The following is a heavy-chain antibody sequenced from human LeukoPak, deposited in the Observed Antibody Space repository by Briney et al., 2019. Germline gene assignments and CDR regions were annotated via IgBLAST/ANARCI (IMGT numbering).Heavy chain of an antibody. V-gene: IGHV1-2*02. CDR1: GYTFTVYY. CDR2: INLNSGAI. J-gene: IGHJ4*02. CDR3: ARDRGDDFWGGFDY. Sequence: ASVKLSCTASGYTFTVYYIDGVCQAPGQGLGWMGWINLNSGAIDYAQRFQGRVTVTRDTSISRAYMQLSGLRSDDTAVYYCARDRGDDFWGGFDYWGQGTLVTVSS. D-gene: IGHD3-3*01.